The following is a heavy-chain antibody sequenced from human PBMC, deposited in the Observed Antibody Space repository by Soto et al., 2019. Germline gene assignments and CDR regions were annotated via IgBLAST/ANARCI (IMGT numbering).Heavy chain of an antibody. J-gene: IGHJ4*02. CDR3: AKDFVVVPAAVGYFDY. CDR2: ISGSGGST. D-gene: IGHD2-2*01. Sequence: GGSLRLSCAASGFTFSSYAMSWVRQAPGKGLEWVSAISGSGGSTYYADSVKGRFTISRDNSKNTLYLQMNSLRAEDTAVYYCAKDFVVVPAAVGYFDYWGQGTLVTVSS. CDR1: GFTFSSYA. V-gene: IGHV3-23*01.